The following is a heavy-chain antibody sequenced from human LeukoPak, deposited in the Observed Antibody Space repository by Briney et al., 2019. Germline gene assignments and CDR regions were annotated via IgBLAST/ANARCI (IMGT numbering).Heavy chain of an antibody. V-gene: IGHV3-21*01. CDR1: GFTFSSYS. CDR3: ARDGPGY. CDR2: ISSSSSYI. Sequence: GGSLRLSCAASGFTFSSYSMNWVRQAPGKGLEWVSSISSSSSYIYYAGSVKGRFTMSRDNAKNSLYLQMNSLRAEDTAVYYCARDGPGYWGQGTPVTVSS. J-gene: IGHJ4*02.